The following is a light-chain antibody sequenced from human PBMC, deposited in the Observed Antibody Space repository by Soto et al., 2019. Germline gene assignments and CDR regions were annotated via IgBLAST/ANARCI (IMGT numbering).Light chain of an antibody. Sequence: IVLTQSPGTLSLSPGDRATLSCRASQRVSSRYLAWYQQKPGQAPSLLIFGASNRATGLPDRFSGSGSGTEFNVTIGRLEPEDFAMYYCQQYRDSPPTFGQGTKVEIK. CDR2: GAS. V-gene: IGKV3-20*01. CDR3: QQYRDSPPT. J-gene: IGKJ1*01. CDR1: QRVSSRY.